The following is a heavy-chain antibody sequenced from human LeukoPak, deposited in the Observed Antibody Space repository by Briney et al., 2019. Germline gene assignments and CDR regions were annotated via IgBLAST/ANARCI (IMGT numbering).Heavy chain of an antibody. CDR2: IRSKANSYAT. J-gene: IGHJ4*02. CDR3: TRHWITRGSSEYYFDY. V-gene: IGHV3-73*01. CDR1: GITFSGSA. D-gene: IGHD1-26*01. Sequence: GGSLRLSCAAAGITFSGSAMHWVRQASGEGLEWVGRIRSKANSYATAYAASVKGRFTISRDDSKNTAYLQMNSLKTEDTAVYYCTRHWITRGSSEYYFDYWGQGTLVTVSS.